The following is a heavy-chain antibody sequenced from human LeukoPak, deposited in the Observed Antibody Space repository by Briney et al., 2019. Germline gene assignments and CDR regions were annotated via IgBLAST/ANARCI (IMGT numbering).Heavy chain of an antibody. Sequence: SETLSLTCTVSGGSISSSTFYWGWIRQPPGKGLEWIGNIYYSGSTYYNPSLKSRVTISVDTSKNQFSLKLSSVTAADTAVYYCARGLARSGWYSRWGQGTLVTVSS. CDR2: IYYSGST. D-gene: IGHD6-19*01. V-gene: IGHV4-39*01. CDR1: GGSISSSTFY. CDR3: ARGLARSGWYSR. J-gene: IGHJ4*02.